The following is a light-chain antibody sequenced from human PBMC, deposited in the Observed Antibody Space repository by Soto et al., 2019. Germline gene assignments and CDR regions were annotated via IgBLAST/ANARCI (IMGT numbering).Light chain of an antibody. J-gene: IGLJ1*01. Sequence: QSALTQPPSASGSPGQSVTISCTGTSRDVGGYNSVSWYQQHPGKAPQLIIYGVSQRPSGVPDRFSGSKSGNTASLTVSGLQADDEADYFCCSFAGGNTYVFGSGTKSPS. V-gene: IGLV2-8*01. CDR3: CSFAGGNTYV. CDR2: GVS. CDR1: SRDVGGYNS.